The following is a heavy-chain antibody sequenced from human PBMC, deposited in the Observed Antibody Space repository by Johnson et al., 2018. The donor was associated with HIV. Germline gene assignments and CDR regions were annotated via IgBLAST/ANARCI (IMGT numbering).Heavy chain of an antibody. D-gene: IGHD3/OR15-3a*01. CDR3: AKDKFMFLDNPVDAFDV. CDR1: EFTFSRFA. J-gene: IGHJ3*01. Sequence: QVQLVESGGGVVRPGRSLRLSCAACEFTFSRFAMHWVRQAPGKGLEWVAVISYDGSNKYYADSVKGLSTISRDNSNNTLFLQMNSLRADDTGVYYCAKDKFMFLDNPVDAFDVWGQGTMVTFSS. CDR2: ISYDGSNK. V-gene: IGHV3-30-3*02.